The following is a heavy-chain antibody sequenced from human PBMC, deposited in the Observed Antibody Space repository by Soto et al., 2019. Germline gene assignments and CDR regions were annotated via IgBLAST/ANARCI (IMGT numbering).Heavy chain of an antibody. CDR2: ISGSGGST. CDR1: GFTFSSYA. V-gene: IGHV3-23*01. CDR3: AKVKQWLVHWYFDL. J-gene: IGHJ2*01. Sequence: GGSLILSCAASGFTFSSYAMSWVRQAPGKGLEWVSAISGSGGSTYYADSVKGRFTISRDNSKNTLYLQMNSLRAEDTAVYYCAKVKQWLVHWYFDLWGRGTLVTVSS. D-gene: IGHD6-19*01.